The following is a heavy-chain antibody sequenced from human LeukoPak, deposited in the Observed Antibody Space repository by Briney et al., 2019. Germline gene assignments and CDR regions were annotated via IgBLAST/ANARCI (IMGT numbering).Heavy chain of an antibody. D-gene: IGHD2-2*01. Sequence: PGGSLRLSCAASGFTFSSYWMSWVRQAPGKGLEWVANIKQDGSEKYYVDSVKGRFTLSRDNAKNSLYLQMNSLRAEDTAVYYCASGFGFDCSSTSCSYFDYWGQGTLVTVSS. CDR3: ASGFGFDCSSTSCSYFDY. V-gene: IGHV3-7*01. CDR1: GFTFSSYW. CDR2: IKQDGSEK. J-gene: IGHJ4*02.